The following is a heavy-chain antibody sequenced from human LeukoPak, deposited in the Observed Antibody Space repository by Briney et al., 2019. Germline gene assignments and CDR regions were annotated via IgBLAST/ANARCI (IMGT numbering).Heavy chain of an antibody. CDR3: VRDVRLWMVRGVIDY. Sequence: GGSLRLSCAASGFTFSSYWMHWVRQAPGKGLVWVSRINSDGSSTSYADSVKGRFTISRDNAKNTLYLQMNSLRAEDTAVYYCVRDVRLWMVRGVIDYWGQGTLVTVSS. CDR1: GFTFSSYW. J-gene: IGHJ4*02. V-gene: IGHV3-74*01. CDR2: INSDGSST. D-gene: IGHD3-10*01.